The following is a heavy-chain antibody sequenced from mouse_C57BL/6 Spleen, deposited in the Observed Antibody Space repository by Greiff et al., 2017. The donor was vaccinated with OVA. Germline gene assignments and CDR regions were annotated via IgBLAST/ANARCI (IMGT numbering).Heavy chain of an antibody. Sequence: QVQLQQSGAELVKPGASVKISCKASGYAFSSYWMNWVKQRPGKGLAWIGQIYPGDGDTNYNGKFKGKATLTADKSSSTAYMQLSSLTSEDSAVYFCATTMVTTEFAYWGQGTLVTVSA. J-gene: IGHJ3*01. V-gene: IGHV1-80*01. D-gene: IGHD2-2*01. CDR1: GYAFSSYW. CDR3: ATTMVTTEFAY. CDR2: IYPGDGDT.